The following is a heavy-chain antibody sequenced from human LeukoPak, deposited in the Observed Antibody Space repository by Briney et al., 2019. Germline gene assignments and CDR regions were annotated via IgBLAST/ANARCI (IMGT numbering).Heavy chain of an antibody. D-gene: IGHD5-18*01. CDR1: GYTFTGYY. CDR3: ARALIQLWLVGMDV. J-gene: IGHJ6*02. CDR2: INPNSGGT. Sequence: GASVKVSCKASGYTFTGYYMHWVRQAPGQGLEWMGWINPNSGGTNYAQKFQGRVTMTRDTSISTAYMELSRLRSDDTAVYYCARALIQLWLVGMDVWGQGTTVTVSS. V-gene: IGHV1-2*02.